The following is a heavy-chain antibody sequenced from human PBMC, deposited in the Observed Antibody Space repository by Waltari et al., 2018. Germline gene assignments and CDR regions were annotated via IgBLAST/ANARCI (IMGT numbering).Heavy chain of an antibody. V-gene: IGHV4-39*01. D-gene: IGHD1-26*01. CDR2: IYYSGRT. CDR1: GGSISSSNYY. CDR3: ARLDSRSGSYYVDY. Sequence: QLQLQESGPGLVKPSETLSLTCTVSGGSISSSNYYWGWIRQPPGKGLEWIGNIYYSGRTYYNPSLKSPVTTYIDTSKNQFSLKLSSVTAADTAVYFCARLDSRSGSYYVDYWGQGTLVTVSS. J-gene: IGHJ4*02.